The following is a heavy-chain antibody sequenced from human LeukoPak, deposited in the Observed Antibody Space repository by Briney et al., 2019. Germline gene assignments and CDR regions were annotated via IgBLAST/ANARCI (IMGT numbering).Heavy chain of an antibody. D-gene: IGHD1-26*01. Sequence: GASVKVSCKASRYTFTGYYMHWVRQALGQGLEWMGWINPNSGDTNSAQKFQGRVTMTRDTSICTAYMELSRLRSDDTAVYYCARGPRWDPHFDYWGQGTLVTVSS. CDR3: ARGPRWDPHFDY. CDR2: INPNSGDT. CDR1: RYTFTGYY. V-gene: IGHV1-2*02. J-gene: IGHJ4*02.